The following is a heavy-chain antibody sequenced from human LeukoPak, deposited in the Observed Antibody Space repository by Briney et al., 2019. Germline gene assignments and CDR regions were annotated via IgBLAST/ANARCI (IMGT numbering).Heavy chain of an antibody. Sequence: GGSLRLSCAASGFTFNHYWMSWVRQAPGKGLEWVANIKEDGSTKYYMDSVKGRFTVSRDNAKNSLYLQMNSLRGEDTAVYYCARIGYRSSSFDYWGQGTLVTASS. CDR2: IKEDGSTK. V-gene: IGHV3-7*01. J-gene: IGHJ4*02. CDR3: ARIGYRSSSFDY. CDR1: GFTFNHYW. D-gene: IGHD6-6*01.